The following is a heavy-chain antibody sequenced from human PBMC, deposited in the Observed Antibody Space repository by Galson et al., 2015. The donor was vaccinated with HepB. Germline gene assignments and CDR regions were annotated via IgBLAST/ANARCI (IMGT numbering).Heavy chain of an antibody. CDR2: ISYDGSNK. Sequence: PRLSCAASGFTFSSYGMHWVRQAPGKGLEWVAVISYDGSNKYYADSVKGRFTISRDNSKNTLYLQMNSLRAEDTAVYYCAKDRHPMVQGVGVWGKGTTVTVSS. V-gene: IGHV3-30*18. D-gene: IGHD3-10*01. CDR1: GFTFSSYG. J-gene: IGHJ6*04. CDR3: AKDRHPMVQGVGV.